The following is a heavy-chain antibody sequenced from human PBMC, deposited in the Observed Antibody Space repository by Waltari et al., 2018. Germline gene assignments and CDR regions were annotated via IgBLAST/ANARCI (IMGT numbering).Heavy chain of an antibody. D-gene: IGHD6-13*01. CDR2: MNPNSGNT. V-gene: IGHV1-8*01. J-gene: IGHJ4*02. Sequence: RQPTGQGLEWMGWMNPNSGNTGYAQKFQGRVTMTRNTSISTAYMELSSLRSEDTAVYYCARVGGYSSSWSDFDYWGQGTLVTVSS. CDR3: ARVGGYSSSWSDFDY.